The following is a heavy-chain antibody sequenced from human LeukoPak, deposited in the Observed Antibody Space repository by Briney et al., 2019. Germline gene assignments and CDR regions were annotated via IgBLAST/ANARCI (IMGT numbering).Heavy chain of an antibody. CDR3: AREARGLGYYDSSGYRAFDI. CDR1: GGSFSSGDYY. V-gene: IGHV4-30-4*08. D-gene: IGHD3-22*01. J-gene: IGHJ3*02. CDR2: IYYSGST. Sequence: SETLSLTCTVSGGSFSSGDYYWSWIRQPPGKGLEWIGYIYYSGSTKYNPSLKSRVSISEDTSKNQFSLKLTSVTAADTAVYYCAREARGLGYYDSSGYRAFDIWGQGTMVTVSS.